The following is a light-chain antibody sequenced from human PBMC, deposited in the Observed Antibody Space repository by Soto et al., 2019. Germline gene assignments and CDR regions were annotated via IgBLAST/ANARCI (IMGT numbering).Light chain of an antibody. CDR1: QSINSW. CDR3: QHYDSYSGT. Sequence: DIQMTQSPSTLSASVGGRVTITCRASQSINSWLAWYQQKPGKAPRLLIYRASSLEGGVPSRFSGSGSGAEFTLTIRSLQPDDFATYYCQHYDSYSGTFGPGTKVDIK. V-gene: IGKV1-5*03. CDR2: RAS. J-gene: IGKJ3*01.